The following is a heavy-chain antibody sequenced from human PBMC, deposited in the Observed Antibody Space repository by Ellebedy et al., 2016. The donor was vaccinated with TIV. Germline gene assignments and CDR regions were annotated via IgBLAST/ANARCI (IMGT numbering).Heavy chain of an antibody. D-gene: IGHD6-6*01. J-gene: IGHJ6*03. V-gene: IGHV1-69*13. CDR2: IIPIFGTA. CDR3: ARGARGSSSTTPDHYYYYMDV. CDR1: GGTFSSYA. Sequence: SVKVSCXASGGTFSSYAISWVRQAPGQGLEWMGGIIPIFGTANYAQKFQGRVTITADESTSTAYMELSSLRSEDTAVYYCARGARGSSSTTPDHYYYYMDVWGKGTTVTVSS.